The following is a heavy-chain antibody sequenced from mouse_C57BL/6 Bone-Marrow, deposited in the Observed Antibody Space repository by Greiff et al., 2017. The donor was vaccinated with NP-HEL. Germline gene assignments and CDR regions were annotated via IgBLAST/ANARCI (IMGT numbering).Heavy chain of an antibody. D-gene: IGHD1-1*01. Sequence: QVQLQQSGAELVRPGPSVKMSCKASGYTFTNYWIGWAKQRPGHGLEWIGDIYPGGGYTNYNEKFKGKATLTADKSSSTAYMQFSSLTSEDSAIYYCARRILRWYFDVWGTGTTVTVSS. J-gene: IGHJ1*03. CDR2: IYPGGGYT. CDR1: GYTFTNYW. CDR3: ARRILRWYFDV. V-gene: IGHV1-63*01.